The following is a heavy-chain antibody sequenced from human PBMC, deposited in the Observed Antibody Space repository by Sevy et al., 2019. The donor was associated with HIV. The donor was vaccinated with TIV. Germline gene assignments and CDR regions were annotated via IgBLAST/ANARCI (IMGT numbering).Heavy chain of an antibody. V-gene: IGHV3-30*18. CDR3: AKTYADTTVDLYYYDS. Sequence: GGSLRLSCAASGFTFSSYGMHWVRQAPGKGLEWVALISGDGGNTYYAGSVRGRFTISRDNSKNTLYLQLNSLRADDTAFYYCAKTYADTTVDLYYYDSWGQGIPVTVSS. CDR2: ISGDGGNT. J-gene: IGHJ4*02. D-gene: IGHD5-18*01. CDR1: GFTFSSYG.